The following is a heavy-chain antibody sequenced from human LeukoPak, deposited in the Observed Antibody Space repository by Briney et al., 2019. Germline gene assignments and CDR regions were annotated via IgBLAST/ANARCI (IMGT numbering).Heavy chain of an antibody. D-gene: IGHD6-19*01. Sequence: GGSLRLSCAASGFTFSTYAMHWVRQAPGKGLEYVSAISSSGGSTFYANSVKGRFTISRDNFKNTLYLQMGSLRAEDMALYYCVRRAPGYSSGWLDYWGQGTLVTVSS. CDR2: ISSSGGST. CDR3: VRRAPGYSSGWLDY. CDR1: GFTFSTYA. V-gene: IGHV3-64*01. J-gene: IGHJ4*02.